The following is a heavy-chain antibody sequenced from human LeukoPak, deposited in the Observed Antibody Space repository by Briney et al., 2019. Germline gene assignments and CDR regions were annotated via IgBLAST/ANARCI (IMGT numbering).Heavy chain of an antibody. CDR1: GYSFTSYW. CDR3: ARVVYCGGDCYSTDAFDI. D-gene: IGHD2-21*02. V-gene: IGHV5-51*01. Sequence: GESLKISCKGSGYSFTSYWIGWVRQMPGKGPEWMGIIYPGDSDTRYSPSFQGQVTISADKSISTAYLQWSSLKASDTAMYYCARVVYCGGDCYSTDAFDIWGQGTMVTVSS. CDR2: IYPGDSDT. J-gene: IGHJ3*02.